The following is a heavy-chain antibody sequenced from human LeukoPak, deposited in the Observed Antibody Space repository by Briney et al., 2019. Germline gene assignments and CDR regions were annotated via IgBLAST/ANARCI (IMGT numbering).Heavy chain of an antibody. CDR2: ISAYNGNT. CDR3: ARGSKVAYYDFWSGYYTGMHFDY. V-gene: IGHV1-18*01. D-gene: IGHD3-3*01. J-gene: IGHJ4*02. CDR1: GYTFTSYG. Sequence: ASVKVSCKASGYTFTSYGISWVRQAPGQGLEWMGWISAYNGNTNYAQKFQGRVTMTRNTSISTAYMELSSLRSEDTAVYYCARGSKVAYYDFWSGYYTGMHFDYWGQGTLVTVSS.